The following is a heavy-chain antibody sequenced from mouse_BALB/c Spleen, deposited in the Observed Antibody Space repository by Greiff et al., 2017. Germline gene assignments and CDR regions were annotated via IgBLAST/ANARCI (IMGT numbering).Heavy chain of an antibody. D-gene: IGHD6-1*01. V-gene: IGHV1-55*01. J-gene: IGHJ1*01. CDR3: ARPSYYWYFDV. CDR1: GYNFTSYW. CDR2: IYPGSGST. Sequence: VQLQQSGAELVKPGTSVKLSCKASGYNFTSYWINWVKLRPGQGLEWIGDIYPGSGSTNYNEKFKSKATLTVDTSSSTAYMQLSSLASEDSALYYCARPSYYWYFDVWGAGTTVTVSS.